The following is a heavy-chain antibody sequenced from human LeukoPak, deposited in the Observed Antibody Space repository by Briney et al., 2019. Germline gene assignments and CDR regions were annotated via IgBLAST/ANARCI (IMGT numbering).Heavy chain of an antibody. CDR3: ARLLDY. V-gene: IGHV3-53*01. CDR2: IYSGGST. J-gene: IGHJ4*02. CDR1: GFTFGDYA. Sequence: GGSLRLSCTASGFTFGDYAMSWFRQAPGKGLEWVSVIYSGGSTYYADSVKGRFTISRDNSKNTLYLQMNSLRAEDTAVYYCARLLDYWGQGTLVTVSS.